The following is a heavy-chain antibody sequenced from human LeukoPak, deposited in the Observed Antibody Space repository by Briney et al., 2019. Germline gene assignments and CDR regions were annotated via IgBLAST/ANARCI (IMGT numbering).Heavy chain of an antibody. V-gene: IGHV4-61*02. D-gene: IGHD5-24*01. CDR3: ARESTGTGRYNWYDL. CDR1: GGSFSSVTLY. J-gene: IGHJ4*02. CDR2: GNARGST. Sequence: PSETLSLTCSVSGGSFSSVTLYGSWIRQPAGKGLEWIGRGNARGSTDSNPSLRSRVTVSVDTSKNQVSLRLSSVTAADTAVYYCARESTGTGRYNWYDLWGQGTLVTVSS.